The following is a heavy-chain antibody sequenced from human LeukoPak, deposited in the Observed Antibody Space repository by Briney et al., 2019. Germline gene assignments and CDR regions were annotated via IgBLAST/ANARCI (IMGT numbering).Heavy chain of an antibody. J-gene: IGHJ4*02. CDR3: ARAAPSRIAAAGTGLYDY. CDR2: ISAYNGNT. Sequence: ASVKVSCKASGFTFTSYGISWVRQAPGQGLEWMGWISAYNGNTNYAQKLQGRVTMTTDTSTSTAYMELRSLRSDDTAVYYCARAAPSRIAAAGTGLYDYWGQGTLVIVSS. V-gene: IGHV1-18*01. D-gene: IGHD6-13*01. CDR1: GFTFTSYG.